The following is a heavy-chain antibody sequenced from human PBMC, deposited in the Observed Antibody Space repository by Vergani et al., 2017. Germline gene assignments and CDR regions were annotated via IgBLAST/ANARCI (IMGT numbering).Heavy chain of an antibody. Sequence: QLQLQESGPGLVKPSETLSLTCTVSGGSISSSSYYWSWIRQPPGKGLEWIGYIYYSGSTNYNPSLKSRVTISVDTSKNQFSLKLSSVTAADTAVYYCARGIAARPGDWFDPWGQGTLVTVSS. D-gene: IGHD6-6*01. CDR2: IYYSGST. V-gene: IGHV4-61*01. CDR3: ARGIAARPGDWFDP. CDR1: GGSISSSSYY. J-gene: IGHJ5*02.